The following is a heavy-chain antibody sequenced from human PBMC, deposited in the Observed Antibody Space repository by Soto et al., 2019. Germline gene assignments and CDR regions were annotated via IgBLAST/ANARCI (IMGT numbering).Heavy chain of an antibody. CDR3: ARVRGRLLRFDS. CDR2: IYYSGST. Sequence: QMQLQESGPGLVKPSQTLSLTCTVSGGSISIGDYYWSWIRQPTGKGLEWIGYIYYSGSTNYNPSLKSRVTISVDTSKNQFSLKLSSVTAADTAVYYCARVRGRLLRFDSWGQGTLVTVSS. V-gene: IGHV4-30-4*01. J-gene: IGHJ5*01. CDR1: GGSISIGDYY. D-gene: IGHD2-15*01.